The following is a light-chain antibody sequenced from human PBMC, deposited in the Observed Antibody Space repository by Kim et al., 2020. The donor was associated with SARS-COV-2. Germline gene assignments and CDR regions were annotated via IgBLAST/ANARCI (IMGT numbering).Light chain of an antibody. CDR3: QQSYSTPPYT. CDR2: AAS. CDR1: QSISTY. V-gene: IGKV1-39*01. Sequence: DPVTITCRAGQSISTYLNWYQQKPGQAPKLLIYAASSLQSGVPSRFSGSGSGTDFTLTISSLQPEDFATYYCQQSYSTPPYTFGQGTKLEI. J-gene: IGKJ2*01.